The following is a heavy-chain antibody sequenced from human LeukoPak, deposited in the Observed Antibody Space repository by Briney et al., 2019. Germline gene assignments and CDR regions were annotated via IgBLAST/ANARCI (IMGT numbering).Heavy chain of an antibody. CDR1: GYSLSSGYY. D-gene: IGHD1-26*01. CDR2: FDHSGST. CDR3: ARRIVGATNSDY. J-gene: IGHJ4*02. V-gene: IGHV4-38-2*01. Sequence: SETLSLTCAVPGYSLSSGYYWGWIRQPPGKGREGIGSFDHSGSTYYNPSLKSRVTISLDTSKSQFALNLSSVTAADTAVYYCARRIVGATNSDYWGQGTLVTVSS.